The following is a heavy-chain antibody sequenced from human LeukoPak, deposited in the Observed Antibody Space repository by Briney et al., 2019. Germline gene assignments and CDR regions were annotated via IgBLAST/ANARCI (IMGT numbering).Heavy chain of an antibody. D-gene: IGHD3-10*01. CDR3: ARDPGDAFDI. CDR2: IYYSGST. Sequence: SETLSLTCTVSGGSISSYYWSWIRQPPGKGLEWIGYIYYSGSTNYNPSLKSRVTISVDTSKNQFSLKLSSVTAADTAVYYCARDPGDAFDIWGQGTMVTVSS. V-gene: IGHV4-59*01. CDR1: GGSISSYY. J-gene: IGHJ3*02.